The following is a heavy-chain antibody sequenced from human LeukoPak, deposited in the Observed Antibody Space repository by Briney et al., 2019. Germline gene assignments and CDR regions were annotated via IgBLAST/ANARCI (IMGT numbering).Heavy chain of an antibody. CDR3: ASRYYYDSSGYYYDDAFDI. Sequence: PGGSLRLSCAASGFSFSSYGISWVRQAPGKGLEWVSAISASGGTTYYADSVKGRFTISRDNSKNSLYLQMNSLRAEDTAVYYCASRYYYDSSGYYYDDAFDIWGQGTMVTVSS. D-gene: IGHD3-22*01. V-gene: IGHV3-23*01. CDR2: ISASGGTT. CDR1: GFSFSSYG. J-gene: IGHJ3*02.